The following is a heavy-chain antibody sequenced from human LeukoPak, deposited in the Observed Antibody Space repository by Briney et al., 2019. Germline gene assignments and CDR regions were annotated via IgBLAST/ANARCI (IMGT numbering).Heavy chain of an antibody. Sequence: GGSLRLSCAASGFTFSSYGMHWVRQAPGKGLEWVAFIRYDGSNKYYADSVKGRFTISRDNSKNTLYLQMNSLRAEDTAVYYCAKCYYDSSGYFRKKSYYYYMDVWGKGTTVTISS. CDR3: AKCYYDSSGYFRKKSYYYYMDV. J-gene: IGHJ6*03. CDR2: IRYDGSNK. CDR1: GFTFSSYG. D-gene: IGHD3-22*01. V-gene: IGHV3-30*02.